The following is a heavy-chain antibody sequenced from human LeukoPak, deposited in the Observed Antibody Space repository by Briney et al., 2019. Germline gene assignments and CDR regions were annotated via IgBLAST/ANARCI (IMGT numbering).Heavy chain of an antibody. CDR3: ASNLDTAMVGNFDY. Sequence: ASVKVSCKASGYTFTSYYMRWVRQAPGQGLEWMGGIIPIFGTANYAQKFQGRVTITTDESTSTAYMELSSLRSEDTAVYYCASNLDTAMVGNFDYWGQGTLVTVSS. CDR2: IIPIFGTA. J-gene: IGHJ4*02. V-gene: IGHV1-69*05. CDR1: GYTFTSYY. D-gene: IGHD5-18*01.